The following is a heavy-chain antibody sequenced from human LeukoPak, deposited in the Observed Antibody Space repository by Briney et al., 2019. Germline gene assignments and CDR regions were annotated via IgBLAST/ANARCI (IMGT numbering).Heavy chain of an antibody. CDR1: GGTFSSYA. V-gene: IGHV1-69*04. CDR3: AKSSDWYAVTT. CDR2: IIPILGIA. J-gene: IGHJ5*02. Sequence: GSSVKVSCKASGGTFSSYAISWVRQAPGQGLEWMGRIIPILGIANYAQKFQGRVTITADKSTSTAYMELSSLRSEDTAVYYCAKSSDWYAVTTWGQGTLVTVSS. D-gene: IGHD6-19*01.